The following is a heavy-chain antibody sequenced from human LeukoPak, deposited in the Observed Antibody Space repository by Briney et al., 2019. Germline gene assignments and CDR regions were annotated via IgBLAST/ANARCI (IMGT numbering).Heavy chain of an antibody. CDR3: ARDAYCSSSSCYSGFFDY. CDR1: GFTFSSYS. CDR2: ISSGSSYI. D-gene: IGHD2-2*01. V-gene: IGHV3-21*01. Sequence: PGGSLRLSCAASGFTFSSYSMNWVRQAPGKGLEWVSSISSGSSYIYYADSVKGRFTISRDNAKNSLYLQMNSLRAEDTAVYYCARDAYCSSSSCYSGFFDYGGQGTLVTVFS. J-gene: IGHJ4*02.